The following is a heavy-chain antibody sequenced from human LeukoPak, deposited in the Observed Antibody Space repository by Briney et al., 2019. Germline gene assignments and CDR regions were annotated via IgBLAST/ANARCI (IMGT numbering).Heavy chain of an antibody. Sequence: PSETLSLTCTVSGDSISSSFYYWGWIRQPPGKGLEWIGSIYYSGSTYYNPSLKSRVTISVDTSKNQFSLKLSSVTAADTAVYYCATYPPNSIGIDYWGQGTLVTVSS. CDR3: ATYPPNSIGIDY. J-gene: IGHJ4*02. D-gene: IGHD6-6*01. CDR2: IYYSGST. CDR1: GDSISSSFYY. V-gene: IGHV4-39*01.